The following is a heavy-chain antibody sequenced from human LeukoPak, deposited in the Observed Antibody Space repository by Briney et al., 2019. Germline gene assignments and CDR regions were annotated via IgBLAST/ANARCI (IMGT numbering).Heavy chain of an antibody. D-gene: IGHD3-10*01. J-gene: IGHJ4*02. V-gene: IGHV3-21*01. CDR2: MSSSSSYI. CDR1: GFTFSSYS. CDR3: ASAYGSGSYSPDY. Sequence: GGSLRLSFAASGFTFSSYSMNWVRQAPGKGLEWVSSMSSSSSYIYYADSVKGRFTISRDNAKNSLYLQMNSLRAEDTAVYYCASAYGSGSYSPDYWGQGTLVTVSS.